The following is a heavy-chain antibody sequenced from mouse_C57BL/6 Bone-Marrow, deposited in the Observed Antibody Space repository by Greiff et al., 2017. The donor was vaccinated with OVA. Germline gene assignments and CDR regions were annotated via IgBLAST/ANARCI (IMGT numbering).Heavy chain of an antibody. J-gene: IGHJ3*01. CDR3: ARSVTWFAY. CDR2: IYPGSGST. CDR1: GYTFTSYW. Sequence: QVQLQQPGAELVKPGASVKMSCKASGYTFTSYWITWVKQRPGQGLEWIGDIYPGSGSTNYNEKFKSKATLTVDTPSSTAYMQRSSLTSEDSAVYYCARSVTWFAYWGQGTLVTVSA. V-gene: IGHV1-55*01.